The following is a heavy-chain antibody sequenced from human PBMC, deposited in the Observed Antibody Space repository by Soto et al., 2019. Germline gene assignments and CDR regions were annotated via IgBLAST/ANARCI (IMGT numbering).Heavy chain of an antibody. CDR2: ISGSGRTT. Sequence: EVQLLESGGGFVQPGGSLRLSCAASGFTFGTYAMKWLRQAPGRGLECVSFISGSGRTTYYADSVKGRFTVSRDNSKNTMYLQMNSLRAEDTALYYCAKFRGPSYSYYYMDVWGKGTTVTVSS. D-gene: IGHD3-16*01. J-gene: IGHJ6*03. CDR1: GFTFGTYA. V-gene: IGHV3-23*01. CDR3: AKFRGPSYSYYYMDV.